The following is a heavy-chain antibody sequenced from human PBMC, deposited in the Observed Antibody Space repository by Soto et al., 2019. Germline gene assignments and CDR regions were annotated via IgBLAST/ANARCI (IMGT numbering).Heavy chain of an antibody. D-gene: IGHD6-19*01. Sequence: QVQLVESGGGVVQPGRSLRLSCAASGFTFSSYAMHWVRQAPGKGLERVAVISYDGSNKYYADSVKGRFTISRDNAKNTLYLQMNSLRAEDTAVYYCARDLVAVSSSVYFDYWGQGTLVTVSS. J-gene: IGHJ4*02. V-gene: IGHV3-30-3*01. CDR2: ISYDGSNK. CDR3: ARDLVAVSSSVYFDY. CDR1: GFTFSSYA.